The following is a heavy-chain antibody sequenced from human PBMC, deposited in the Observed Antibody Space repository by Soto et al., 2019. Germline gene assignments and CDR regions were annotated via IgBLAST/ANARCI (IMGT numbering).Heavy chain of an antibody. V-gene: IGHV3-30*18. CDR1: GFTFSSYG. D-gene: IGHD2-15*01. J-gene: IGHJ6*02. Sequence: PGGSLRLSCAASGFTFSSYGMHWVRQAPGKGLEWVAVISYDGSNKYHADSVKGRFTISRDNSKNTLYLQMNSLRAEDTAVYYCAKGHCSGGSCLGMDVWGQGTTVTVSS. CDR2: ISYDGSNK. CDR3: AKGHCSGGSCLGMDV.